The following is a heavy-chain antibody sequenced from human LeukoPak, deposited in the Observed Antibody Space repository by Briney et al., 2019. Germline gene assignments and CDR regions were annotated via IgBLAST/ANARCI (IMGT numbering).Heavy chain of an antibody. D-gene: IGHD1-26*01. Sequence: GGSLRLSCAASGSTFSGSAMHWVRQASGKGLEWVGRIRSKANSYATAYAASVKGRFTISRDDSKNTAYLQMNSLKTEDTAVYYCTFLSGSYKEDWGQGTLVTVSS. CDR1: GSTFSGSA. CDR3: TFLSGSYKED. V-gene: IGHV3-73*01. J-gene: IGHJ4*02. CDR2: IRSKANSYAT.